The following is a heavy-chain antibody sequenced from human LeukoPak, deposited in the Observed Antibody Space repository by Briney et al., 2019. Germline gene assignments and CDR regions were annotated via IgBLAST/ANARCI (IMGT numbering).Heavy chain of an antibody. D-gene: IGHD3-10*01. CDR1: GFTFSSYW. CDR3: VRAVGGGFAY. Sequence: GGSLRLSCTASGFTFSSYWMNWVRQAPGKGLEWVANIKQDGSDRYYVDSVKGRFTISRDNAKNSVFLQMNSLRAEDTALYYCVRAVGGGFAYWGQGILVTVSS. J-gene: IGHJ4*02. V-gene: IGHV3-7*01. CDR2: IKQDGSDR.